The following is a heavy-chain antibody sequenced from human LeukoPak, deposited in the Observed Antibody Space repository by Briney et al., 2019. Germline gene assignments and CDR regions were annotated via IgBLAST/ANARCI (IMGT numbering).Heavy chain of an antibody. V-gene: IGHV3-23*01. CDR3: ARYGSTWDEDY. Sequence: GGSLRLSCAASGFTFSTFAMTWVRQAPGKGLEWVSAIRDSGGGTYYADSVKGRFTISRDNSKNTLFLQMNSLRAEDTAIYYCARYGSTWDEDYWGQGTLVTVSS. CDR1: GFTFSTFA. CDR2: IRDSGGGT. J-gene: IGHJ4*02. D-gene: IGHD6-13*01.